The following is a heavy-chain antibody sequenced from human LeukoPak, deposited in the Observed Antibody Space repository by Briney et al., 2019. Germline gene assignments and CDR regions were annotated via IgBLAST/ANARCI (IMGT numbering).Heavy chain of an antibody. CDR2: IYYSGST. CDR3: ARQQLGSYYYGMDV. V-gene: IGHV4-59*08. J-gene: IGHJ6*02. CDR1: GGSISSYY. Sequence: SETLSLTCTVSGGSISSYYWSWIRQPPGKGLEWIGHIYYSGSTNYNPSLKSRVTISVDTSKNQFSLKLSSVTAADTAVYYCARQQLGSYYYGMDVWGQGTTVTVSS. D-gene: IGHD6-13*01.